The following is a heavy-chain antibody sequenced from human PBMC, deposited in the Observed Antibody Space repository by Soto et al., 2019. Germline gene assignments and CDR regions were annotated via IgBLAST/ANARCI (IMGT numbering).Heavy chain of an antibody. Sequence: PSETLSLTCTVSGGSISSYYWSWIRQPPGKGLEWIGYIYYSGSTNYNPSLKSRVTISVDTSKNQFSLKLSSVTAADTAVYYCAKEKGMVYATGWFGPWGQGTLVTVSS. V-gene: IGHV4-59*01. CDR2: IYYSGST. CDR3: AKEKGMVYATGWFGP. J-gene: IGHJ5*02. D-gene: IGHD2-8*01. CDR1: GGSISSYY.